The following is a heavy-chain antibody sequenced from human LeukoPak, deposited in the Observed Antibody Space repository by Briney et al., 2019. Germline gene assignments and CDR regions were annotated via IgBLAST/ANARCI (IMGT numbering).Heavy chain of an antibody. CDR3: ASGPSDMGSSSQY. J-gene: IGHJ4*02. D-gene: IGHD6-6*01. V-gene: IGHV1-2*02. Sequence: ASVKVSCKASGYTFTGYYMHWVRQAPGQGLEWMGWINPNTGGTNYAQKFQGRVTMTTDTSISTAYVELSSLRSDDTAVYYCASGPSDMGSSSQYWGQGTLVTVSS. CDR2: INPNTGGT. CDR1: GYTFTGYY.